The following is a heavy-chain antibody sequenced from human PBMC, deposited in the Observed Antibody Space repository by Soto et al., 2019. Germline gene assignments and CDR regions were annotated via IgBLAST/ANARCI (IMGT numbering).Heavy chain of an antibody. V-gene: IGHV3-23*01. CDR2: ISGSGGST. Sequence: GWYLRLSCAASGFTFDSYAMSWVRQAPGKGLEWVSAISGSGGSTYYAASVKGRFTISRDNSKNTLYLQMNSLRAEDTAVYYCATTYYYDMSLYHYPLWSLIFDYRGQGSPVTVSS. CDR1: GFTFDSYA. D-gene: IGHD3-22*01. CDR3: ATTYYYDMSLYHYPLWSLIFDY. J-gene: IGHJ4*01.